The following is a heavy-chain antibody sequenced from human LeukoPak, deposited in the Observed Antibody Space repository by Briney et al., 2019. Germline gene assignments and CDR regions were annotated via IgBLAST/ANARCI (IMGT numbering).Heavy chain of an antibody. CDR1: GFTFSNYW. Sequence: GGSLRLSCAASGFTFSNYWMSWGRQAPGKGLEWVANIKQDGSEKYYVDSVKGRFTISRDNAKNSLYLQMNSLRAEDTALYYCARGGLVRGTINSLIAFDIWGQGIVTVSS. D-gene: IGHD3-10*02. CDR3: ARGGLVRGTINSLIAFDI. J-gene: IGHJ3*02. CDR2: IKQDGSEK. V-gene: IGHV3-7*01.